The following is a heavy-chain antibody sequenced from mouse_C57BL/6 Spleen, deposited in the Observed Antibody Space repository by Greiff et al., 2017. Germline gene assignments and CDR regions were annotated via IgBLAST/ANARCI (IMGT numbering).Heavy chain of an antibody. CDR1: GFTFSSYA. CDR2: ISDGGSYT. CDR3: ARGDYRYFDV. J-gene: IGHJ1*03. V-gene: IGHV5-4*03. Sequence: EVMLVESGGGLVKPGGSLKLSCAASGFTFSSYAMSWVRQTPEKRLEWVATISDGGSYTYYPDNVKGRFTISRDNAKNNLYLQMSHLKSGDTAMYYCARGDYRYFDVWGTGTTVTVSS.